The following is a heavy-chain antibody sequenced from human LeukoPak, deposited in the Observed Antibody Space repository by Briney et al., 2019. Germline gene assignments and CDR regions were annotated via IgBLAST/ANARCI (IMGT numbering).Heavy chain of an antibody. Sequence: SETLSLTCTVSGGSISSYYWSWIRQPPGKGLEWIGYIYYSGSTNYNPSLKSRVTISVDTSKNQFSLKLSSVTAADTAVYYCARGISGSYPFGYWGQGTLVTVSS. CDR1: GGSISSYY. V-gene: IGHV4-59*12. CDR3: ARGISGSYPFGY. J-gene: IGHJ4*02. D-gene: IGHD1-26*01. CDR2: IYYSGST.